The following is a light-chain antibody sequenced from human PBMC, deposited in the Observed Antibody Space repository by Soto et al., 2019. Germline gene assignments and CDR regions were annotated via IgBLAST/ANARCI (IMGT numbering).Light chain of an antibody. CDR3: SSYTSSSTRDV. CDR1: SSDVGGYNY. Sequence: QSALTQPASVSGSPGQSITISCTGTSSDVGGYNYVSWYQQHPGKAPKLMIYDVSNRPSGVSDRFSGSKSDNTASLTISGLRAEDEADYYCSSYTSSSTRDVFGAGTKLTVL. J-gene: IGLJ1*01. CDR2: DVS. V-gene: IGLV2-14*01.